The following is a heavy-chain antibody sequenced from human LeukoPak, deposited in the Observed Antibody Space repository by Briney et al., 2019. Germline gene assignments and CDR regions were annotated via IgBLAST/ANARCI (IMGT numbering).Heavy chain of an antibody. CDR2: LSGDGGYK. Sequence: PGGSLRLSCAASGFTFTTYAMNWVRQAPGKGLEWVSGLSGDGGYKYYADSAKGRFTISRDNSKNTLHLQMSSLRAEDTAIYYCTRGPSGSGPDFDFWGQGTLVIVSS. D-gene: IGHD3-10*01. CDR3: TRGPSGSGPDFDF. CDR1: GFTFTTYA. V-gene: IGHV3-23*01. J-gene: IGHJ4*02.